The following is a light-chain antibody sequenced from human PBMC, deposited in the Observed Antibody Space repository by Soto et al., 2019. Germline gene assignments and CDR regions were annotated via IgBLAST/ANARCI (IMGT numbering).Light chain of an antibody. Sequence: ENVLTQSPGTLSLSPGERATLSCRASQSVSSSYLAWYQQKTGQAPRLLIYGASSRATGIPDRFRGSGSGTDFTLTISRLEPEDFAVYYYQQYGSSPLTFGGGTKVEIK. V-gene: IGKV3-20*01. CDR2: GAS. CDR1: QSVSSSY. J-gene: IGKJ4*01. CDR3: QQYGSSPLT.